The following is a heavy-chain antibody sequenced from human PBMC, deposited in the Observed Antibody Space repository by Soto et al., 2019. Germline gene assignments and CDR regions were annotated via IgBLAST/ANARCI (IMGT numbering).Heavy chain of an antibody. CDR1: GFSLSTSGVG. D-gene: IGHD3-10*01. Sequence: QITLKESGPTLVKPTQTLTLTCTFSGFSLSTSGVGVGWIRQPPGKALEWLAFLYWDDDKRYSPSLKSRLTITEDTTRHQLLLTMTNLDPVDTAIYHFARSSFNGGVRGLVDYWGQGTLVTVAS. CDR2: LYWDDDK. V-gene: IGHV2-5*02. J-gene: IGHJ4*02. CDR3: ARSSFNGGVRGLVDY.